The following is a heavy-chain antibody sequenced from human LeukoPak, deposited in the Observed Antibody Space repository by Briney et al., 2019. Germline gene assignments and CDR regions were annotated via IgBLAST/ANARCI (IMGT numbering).Heavy chain of an antibody. CDR1: GYTFTSYA. CDR2: INADNGYT. Sequence: ASVKVSCKASGYTFTSYAIHWVRQAPGQRLEWMGWINADNGYTQYSQKFQGRVTITRDTSARTAYMELSSLRSEDTAVYYCARRDGDDYVWGSYRYDTWGQGTLVIVSS. V-gene: IGHV1-3*01. J-gene: IGHJ5*02. D-gene: IGHD3-16*02. CDR3: ARRDGDDYVWGSYRYDT.